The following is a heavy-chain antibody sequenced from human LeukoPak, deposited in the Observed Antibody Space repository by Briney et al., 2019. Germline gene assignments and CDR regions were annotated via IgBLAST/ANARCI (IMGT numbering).Heavy chain of an antibody. Sequence: GESLKISCQGSGYSFTTYWIGWVRQMPGKALEWMGIVYPGDSDTRYSPSFQGQVTISADKSINTAYLQWSSLKASDTAVYYCARRLYSSGWYQDFDYWGQGTLVTVSS. D-gene: IGHD6-19*01. J-gene: IGHJ4*02. CDR2: VYPGDSDT. CDR1: GYSFTTYW. V-gene: IGHV5-51*01. CDR3: ARRLYSSGWYQDFDY.